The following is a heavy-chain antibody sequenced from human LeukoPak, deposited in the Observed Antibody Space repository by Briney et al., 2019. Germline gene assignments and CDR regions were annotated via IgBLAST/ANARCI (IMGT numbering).Heavy chain of an antibody. D-gene: IGHD6-13*01. V-gene: IGHV1-2*02. CDR2: INPNSGGT. J-gene: IGHJ4*02. CDR3: ARERLGNRIAAAGTCFDY. Sequence: ASVKVSCKASGYTFTGYYMHWVRQAPGQGLEWMGWINPNSGGTNYAQKFQGRVTMTRDTSISTAYMELSRLRSDDTAVYYCARERLGNRIAAAGTCFDYWGQGTLVTVSS. CDR1: GYTFTGYY.